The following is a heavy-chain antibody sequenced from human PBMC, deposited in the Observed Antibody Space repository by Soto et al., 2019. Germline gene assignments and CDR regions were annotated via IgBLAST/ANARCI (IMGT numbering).Heavy chain of an antibody. J-gene: IGHJ5*02. CDR1: GYTFTSYA. CDR3: ARGTYGSSWYWFDP. CDR2: INPSSGNT. D-gene: IGHD6-13*01. Sequence: GAPVKVSCKASGYTFTSYAMHWVRQATGQRLEWMGIINPSSGNTRYAQKFQGRVTMTRDTSTSTVYMELSSLRSEDTAVYYCARGTYGSSWYWFDPWGQGTLVTVSS. V-gene: IGHV1-46*03.